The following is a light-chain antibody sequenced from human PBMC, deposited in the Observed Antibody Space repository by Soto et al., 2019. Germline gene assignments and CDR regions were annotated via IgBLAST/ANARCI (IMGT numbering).Light chain of an antibody. J-gene: IGKJ4*01. CDR3: QQYDNLPT. CDR1: QDISNY. Sequence: DIQITQSTSTPSASVGDRVTITCQASQDISNYLNWYQQKPGKAPKLLIYDASNLETGVPSRFSGSGSGTDFTFTISSLQPEDIATYYCQQYDNLPTFGGGTKVDIK. V-gene: IGKV1-33*01. CDR2: DAS.